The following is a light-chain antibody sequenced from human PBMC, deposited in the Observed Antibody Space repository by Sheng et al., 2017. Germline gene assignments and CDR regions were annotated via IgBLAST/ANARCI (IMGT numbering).Light chain of an antibody. CDR3: AAWDDSLSDWV. CDR1: SSNIGINY. CDR2: RNN. J-gene: IGLJ3*02. V-gene: IGLV1-47*01. Sequence: QPVLTQPPSASGTPGQKVTISCSGSSSNIGINYVYWYQQLPGTAPRLLIYRNNQRPSGVPDRISGSKSGTSASLAISGLRSEDEADYYCAAWDDSLSDWVFGGGTKLTVL.